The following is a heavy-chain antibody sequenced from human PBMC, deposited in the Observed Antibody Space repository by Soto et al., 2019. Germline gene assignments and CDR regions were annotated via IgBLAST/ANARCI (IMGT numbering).Heavy chain of an antibody. CDR1: GYSFTDYW. CDR2: SDPSDSQT. J-gene: IGHJ4*02. V-gene: IGHV5-10-1*01. D-gene: IGHD3-22*01. Sequence: AESLKFSCKGSGYSFTDYWITWVRQKPEKRLEWMGRSDPSDSQTYYSPSFRGHITISVTKSITTVFLQWSSLMASDTAMYYCARQIYDSDTGPNFQYYFDSWGQGTPVTVSS. CDR3: ARQIYDSDTGPNFQYYFDS.